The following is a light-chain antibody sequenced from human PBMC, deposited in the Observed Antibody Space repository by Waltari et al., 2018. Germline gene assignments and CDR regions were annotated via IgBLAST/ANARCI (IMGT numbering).Light chain of an antibody. V-gene: IGLV2-8*01. CDR1: SSDIGGYNY. CDR3: SSYAVSKVV. Sequence: QSVLTQPPSASGSLGQSVAISCTGTSSDIGGYNYVSWYQQYPGKAPNHIIYEVTKRPSGVPDRFSGSKSGNTASLTVSGLQAEDEADYYCSSYAVSKVVFGGGTKLTVL. J-gene: IGLJ2*01. CDR2: EVT.